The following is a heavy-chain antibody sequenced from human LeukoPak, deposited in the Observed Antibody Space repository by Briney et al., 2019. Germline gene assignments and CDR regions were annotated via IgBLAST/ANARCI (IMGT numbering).Heavy chain of an antibody. J-gene: IGHJ4*02. D-gene: IGHD3-3*01. CDR3: ARQEGYYDFWSGYYGSGNYFDY. CDR1: GGSISSYY. CDR2: IYYSGST. V-gene: IGHV4-59*08. Sequence: SETLSLTCTVSGGSISSYYWSWTRQPPGKGLEWIGYIYYSGSTNYNPSLKSRVTISVDTSKNQFSLKLSSVTAADTAVYYCARQEGYYDFWSGYYGSGNYFDYWGQGTLVTVSS.